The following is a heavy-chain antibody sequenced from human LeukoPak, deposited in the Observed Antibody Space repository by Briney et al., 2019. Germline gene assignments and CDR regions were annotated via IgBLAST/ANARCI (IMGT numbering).Heavy chain of an antibody. Sequence: PGGSLRLTCAASGFTFSSYEMNWVRQAPGKGLEWVSYISSSGSTIYYVDSVRGRFTISRDNAKNSLYLQMNSLRAEDTAVYYCARDFGSYYGSAFDIWGQGTMVTVSS. CDR2: ISSSGSTI. V-gene: IGHV3-48*03. D-gene: IGHD1-26*01. CDR1: GFTFSSYE. J-gene: IGHJ3*02. CDR3: ARDFGSYYGSAFDI.